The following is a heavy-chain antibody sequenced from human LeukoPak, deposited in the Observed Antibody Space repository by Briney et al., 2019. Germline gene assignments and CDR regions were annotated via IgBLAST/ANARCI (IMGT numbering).Heavy chain of an antibody. CDR1: GGTFSSYA. V-gene: IGHV1-69*05. CDR2: IIPIFGTA. Sequence: SVKVSCKASGGTFSSYAISWVRQAPGQGLEWMGGIIPIFGTANYAQKFQGRVTITTDESTSTAYMELSSLRSEDTAVYYCATYYYDSSGYYYDPHFDYWGQRTLVTVSS. D-gene: IGHD3-22*01. CDR3: ATYYYDSSGYYYDPHFDY. J-gene: IGHJ4*02.